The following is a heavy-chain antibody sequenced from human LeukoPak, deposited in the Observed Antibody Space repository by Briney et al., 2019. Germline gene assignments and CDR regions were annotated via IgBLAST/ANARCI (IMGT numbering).Heavy chain of an antibody. Sequence: SETLSLTCTVSSASISSSPHFWAWIRQSPGKGLEWIGSISYSGTTYYNPSLKSRVTISVDTSENHFSLKLSSVTAADTAVYYCAANSADYNTLGSSYKVWGQGTLVTVSS. CDR2: ISYSGTT. D-gene: IGHD3-10*01. V-gene: IGHV4-39*02. J-gene: IGHJ4*02. CDR1: SASISSSPHF. CDR3: AANSADYNTLGSSYKV.